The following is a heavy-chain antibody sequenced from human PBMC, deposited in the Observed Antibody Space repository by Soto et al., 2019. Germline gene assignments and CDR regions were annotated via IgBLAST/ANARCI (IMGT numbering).Heavy chain of an antibody. CDR2: IKSKTDGGTT. J-gene: IGHJ4*02. CDR3: TTDLTSGWYGGTNYFDY. CDR1: GFTFSNAW. D-gene: IGHD6-19*01. V-gene: IGHV3-15*01. Sequence: EVQLVESGGGLVKPGGSLRLSCAASGFTFSNAWMSWVRQAPGKGLEWVGRIKSKTDGGTTDYAAPVKGRFTISRDDSKNTLYLQMNSLKTEDTAVYYCTTDLTSGWYGGTNYFDYWGQGTLVTVSS.